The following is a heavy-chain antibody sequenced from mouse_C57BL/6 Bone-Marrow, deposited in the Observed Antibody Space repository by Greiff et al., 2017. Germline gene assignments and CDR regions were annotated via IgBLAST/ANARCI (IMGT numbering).Heavy chain of an antibody. V-gene: IGHV2-4-1*01. CDR1: GFSLTSYG. Sequence: VQLQQSGPGLVQPSPCLSITCTVSGFSLTSYGVHWVRQTPGKGLEWLGVIWSGGSTDYNAAFISRLGISKDNSTSQVFFKMNSLQADDSAIYYCARNLDYWGQGTTLTVSS. J-gene: IGHJ2*01. CDR2: IWSGGST. CDR3: ARNLDY.